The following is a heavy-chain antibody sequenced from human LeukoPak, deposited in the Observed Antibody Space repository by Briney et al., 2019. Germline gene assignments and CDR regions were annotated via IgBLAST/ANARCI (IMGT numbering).Heavy chain of an antibody. CDR2: LSGSGGST. D-gene: IGHD3-3*01. V-gene: IGHV3-23*01. CDR3: AKGGITIFEVVIASSVDY. J-gene: IGHJ4*02. Sequence: GGSLRLSCAASVFTFSSYAMSWVRQAPGKGLEWVSALSGSGGSTYYADFVKGRFTISRDNSKNTLYLQMNSLRAQDTALYYCAKGGITIFEVVIASSVDYRGQGTLVTVFS. CDR1: VFTFSSYA.